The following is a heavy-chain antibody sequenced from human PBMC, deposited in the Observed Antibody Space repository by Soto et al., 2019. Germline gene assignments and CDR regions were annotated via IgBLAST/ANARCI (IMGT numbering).Heavy chain of an antibody. CDR3: ARYCSGGSCRHDAFDI. CDR1: GGSISSSSYY. V-gene: IGHV4-39*01. J-gene: IGHJ3*02. CDR2: IYYSGST. Sequence: PSETLSLSCTASGGSISSSSYYWGWIRQPPGKGLEWIGGIYYSGSTYYNPSLKSRVTISVDTSKNQFSLKLSSVTAADTAVFYCARYCSGGSCRHDAFDIWGQGTMVTVSS. D-gene: IGHD2-15*01.